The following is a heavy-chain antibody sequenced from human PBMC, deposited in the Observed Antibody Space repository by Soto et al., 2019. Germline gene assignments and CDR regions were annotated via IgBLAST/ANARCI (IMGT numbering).Heavy chain of an antibody. CDR2: ISFDGNNK. CDR3: AKEGRRSHSYYDSEIGLYGMDV. D-gene: IGHD3-10*01. CDR1: GFTFNNYG. V-gene: IGHV3-30*18. Sequence: QVQLVESGGGVVQPGRSLRLSCAPSGFTFNNYGMHWVRQAPGKGLEWLALISFDGNNKHYADSVRGRFTISRDNSMNTLYLQMNSLRAEDTAVYYCAKEGRRSHSYYDSEIGLYGMDVWGQGTTVTVSS. J-gene: IGHJ6*02.